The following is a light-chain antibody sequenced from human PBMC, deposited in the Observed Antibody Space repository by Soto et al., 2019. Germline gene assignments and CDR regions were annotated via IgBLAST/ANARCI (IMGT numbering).Light chain of an antibody. CDR1: QTVSKL. V-gene: IGKV1-39*01. CDR2: TTS. Sequence: DIQMTQSPSSLSASVGDRVTIACRASQTVSKLVNWHQQKPGEVPALLIFTTSTLYSGVPSRFSGSGSGADFTLTINGLQPEDFATYYCQQTYTLPRTFAQGTKVE. CDR3: QQTYTLPRT. J-gene: IGKJ1*01.